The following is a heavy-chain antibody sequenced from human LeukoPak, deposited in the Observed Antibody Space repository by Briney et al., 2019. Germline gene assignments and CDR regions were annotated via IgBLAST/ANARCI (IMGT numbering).Heavy chain of an antibody. J-gene: IGHJ4*02. D-gene: IGHD2-2*01. CDR3: ASYIVVVPAARGPLDY. V-gene: IGHV4-39*01. Sequence: SETLSLTCTVSGGSISRSSYYWGWIRQPPGKGLEWIGSIYYSGSTYYNPSLKSRVTISVDTSKNQFSLKLSSVTAADTAVYYCASYIVVVPAARGPLDYWGQGTLVTVSS. CDR1: GGSISRSSYY. CDR2: IYYSGST.